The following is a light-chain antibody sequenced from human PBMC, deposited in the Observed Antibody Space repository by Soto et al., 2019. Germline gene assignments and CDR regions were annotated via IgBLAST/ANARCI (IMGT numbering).Light chain of an antibody. CDR1: SGDLPGANP. CDR2: DVS. Sequence: QSALAQRASVSGSRGQSITFSCTGTSGDLPGANPVSWYQQHPGKAPILIIYDVSKRPSGVSDRFSGSKSGNTASLTISGLQAEDEADYYCSSYITSDIVVFGGGTKLTVL. CDR3: SSYITSDIVV. J-gene: IGLJ2*01. V-gene: IGLV2-14*03.